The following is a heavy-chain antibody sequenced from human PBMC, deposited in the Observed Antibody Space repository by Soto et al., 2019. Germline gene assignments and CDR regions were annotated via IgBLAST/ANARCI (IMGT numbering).Heavy chain of an antibody. CDR1: GYSFSSYW. CDR2: IDPHSNI. CDR3: VATYGDYLDY. J-gene: IGHJ4*02. Sequence: GESLKISCQGSGYSFSSYWIGWVRQMPGKGLEWMAFIDPHSNIRYSPSFEGQITISADKSISTAYLQWSSLKASDTAIYYCVATYGDYLDYWGQGTLVTVSS. D-gene: IGHD4-17*01. V-gene: IGHV5-51*01.